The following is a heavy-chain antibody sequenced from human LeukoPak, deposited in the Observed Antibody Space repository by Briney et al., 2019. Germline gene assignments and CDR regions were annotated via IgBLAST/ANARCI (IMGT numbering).Heavy chain of an antibody. Sequence: SETLSLTCTVSGGSISSYYWSWIRQPPGKGLEWIGYIYYSGSTNYNPSLKSRVTISVDTSKNQFSLKLSSVTAADTAVYYCARSPHFDWFQNWGQGTLVTVSS. CDR1: GGSISSYY. D-gene: IGHD3-3*02. CDR2: IYYSGST. V-gene: IGHV4-59*01. CDR3: ARSPHFDWFQN. J-gene: IGHJ5*02.